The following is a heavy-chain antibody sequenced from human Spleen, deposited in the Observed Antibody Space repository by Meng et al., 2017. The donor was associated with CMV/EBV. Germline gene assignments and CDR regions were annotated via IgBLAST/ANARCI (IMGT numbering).Heavy chain of an antibody. V-gene: IGHV3-30*02. CDR2: IRDDTLSS. CDR3: AKDVSTYCGGDCPFDS. CDR1: GFTFKNYG. J-gene: IGHJ4*02. D-gene: IGHD2-21*01. Sequence: GGSLRLSCAASGFTFKNYGMAWVRQAPGKGLEWVAFIRDDTLSSLYADSVKGRFSISRDNSRNTMSLQMSILRGEDTAVYYCAKDVSTYCGGDCPFDSWGQGTLVTVSS.